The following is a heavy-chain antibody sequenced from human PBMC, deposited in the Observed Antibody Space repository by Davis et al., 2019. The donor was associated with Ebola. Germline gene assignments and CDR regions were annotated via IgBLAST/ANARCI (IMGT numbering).Heavy chain of an antibody. CDR1: GGSISSYY. J-gene: IGHJ4*02. Sequence: SETLSLTCTVSGGSISSYYWSWIRQPPGKGLEWIGYIYYSGSTNYNPSLKSRVTISVETSKNQFSLKLSSVTAADTAVYYCARGGCSGGSCYSPDYWGQGTLVTVSS. V-gene: IGHV4-59*01. CDR2: IYYSGST. D-gene: IGHD2-15*01. CDR3: ARGGCSGGSCYSPDY.